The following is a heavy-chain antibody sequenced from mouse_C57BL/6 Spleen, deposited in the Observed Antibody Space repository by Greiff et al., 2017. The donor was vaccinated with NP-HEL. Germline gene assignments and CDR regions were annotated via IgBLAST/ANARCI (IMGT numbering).Heavy chain of an antibody. CDR1: GFTFSSYA. CDR2: ISSGGDYI. Sequence: EVKLVESGEGLVKPGGSLKLSCAASGFTFSSYAMSWVRQTPEKRLEWVAYISSGGDYIYYADTVKGRFTISRDNARNTLYLQMSSLKSEDTAMYYCTRDHYYGNYFDYWGQGTTLTVSS. D-gene: IGHD2-1*01. V-gene: IGHV5-9-1*02. J-gene: IGHJ2*01. CDR3: TRDHYYGNYFDY.